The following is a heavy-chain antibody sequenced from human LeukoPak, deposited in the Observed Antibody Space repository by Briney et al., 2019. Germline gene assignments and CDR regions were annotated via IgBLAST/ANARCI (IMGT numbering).Heavy chain of an antibody. CDR1: GGTFSSYA. CDR2: IIPIFGTA. Sequence: SVKVSCKASGGTFSSYAISWVRQAPGQGLEWMGGIIPIFGTANYAQKFQGRVTITTDESTSTAYMGLSSLRSEDTAVYYCARSAHQSNIVGATIFDYWGQGTLVTVSS. J-gene: IGHJ4*02. D-gene: IGHD1-26*01. V-gene: IGHV1-69*05. CDR3: ARSAHQSNIVGATIFDY.